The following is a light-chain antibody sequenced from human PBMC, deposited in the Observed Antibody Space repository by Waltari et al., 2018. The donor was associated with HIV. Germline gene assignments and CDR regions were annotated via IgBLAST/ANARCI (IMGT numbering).Light chain of an antibody. V-gene: IGLV1-40*01. J-gene: IGLJ3*02. CDR1: SSNIGAGYD. Sequence: QSVLTQPPSVSGAPGQRVTTSCTGRSSNIGAGYDVHWYQQLPGTAPKRLIYGNSNRPSGVPDRFSGSKSGTSASLAITGLQAEDEADYYCQSYDSSLSGWVFGGGTKLTVL. CDR2: GNS. CDR3: QSYDSSLSGWV.